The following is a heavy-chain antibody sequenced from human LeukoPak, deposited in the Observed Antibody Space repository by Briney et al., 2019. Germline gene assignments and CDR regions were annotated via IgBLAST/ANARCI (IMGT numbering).Heavy chain of an antibody. CDR1: RFAFNYYG. J-gene: IGHJ4*02. CDR3: AKDRSSGCPDY. D-gene: IGHD6-19*01. Sequence: GGSLRLSCMGSRFAFNYYGMHWVRQAPGKGLEWVAVISYDGSNKYYADSVKGRFTISRDNSKNTLYLQMNSLRAEDTAVYYCAKDRSSGCPDYWGQGPLVTVSS. V-gene: IGHV3-30*18. CDR2: ISYDGSNK.